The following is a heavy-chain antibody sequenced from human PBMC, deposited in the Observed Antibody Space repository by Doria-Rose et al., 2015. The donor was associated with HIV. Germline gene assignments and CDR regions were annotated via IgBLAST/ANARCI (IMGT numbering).Heavy chain of an antibody. V-gene: IGHV4-31*03. Sequence: GPGLVKPSETLSLTCSVSGASVSSRGYYWNWIRQVPGKDLESLGYTYYTGTSDYSPSLKSRLNMAVDTSKNQFSLKLSFVTVADTAVYYCARMGSYRELDYWGQGALVIVSA. D-gene: IGHD3-3*01. J-gene: IGHJ4*02. CDR3: ARMGSYRELDY. CDR2: TYYTGTS. CDR1: GASVSSRGYY.